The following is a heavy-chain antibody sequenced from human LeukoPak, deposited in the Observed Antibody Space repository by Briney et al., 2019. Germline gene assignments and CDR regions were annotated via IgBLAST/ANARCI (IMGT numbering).Heavy chain of an antibody. D-gene: IGHD1-26*01. V-gene: IGHV4-59*01. J-gene: IGHJ6*03. CDR2: IYYSGST. CDR3: ARVYASGSYGYYYYYMDV. CDR1: GGSISSYY. Sequence: PSETLSLTCTVSGGSISSYYWSWIRQPPGKGLEWIGYIYYSGSTNYNPSLKSRVTITVDTSKNQFSLKLSSVTAADTAVYYCARVYASGSYGYYYYYMDVWGKGTTVTISS.